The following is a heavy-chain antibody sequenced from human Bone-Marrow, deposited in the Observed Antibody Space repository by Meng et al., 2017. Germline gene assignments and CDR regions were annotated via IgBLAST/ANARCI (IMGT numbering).Heavy chain of an antibody. Sequence: GGSLRLSCAASEFNFRTYAMHWVRQATGKGLEWVKVISYDGSDKMSADSVKGRFTSSRDNSKNTLYLQMNSLRIEDTAVYFCARDGQGDYGGNSFFDYWGQGTLVTVSS. V-gene: IGHV3-30*01. CDR2: ISYDGSDK. CDR3: ARDGQGDYGGNSFFDY. J-gene: IGHJ4*02. D-gene: IGHD4-23*01. CDR1: EFNFRTYA.